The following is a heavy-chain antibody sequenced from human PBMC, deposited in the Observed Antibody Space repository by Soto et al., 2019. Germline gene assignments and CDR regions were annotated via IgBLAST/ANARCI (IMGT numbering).Heavy chain of an antibody. V-gene: IGHV4-61*08. J-gene: IGHJ4*02. CDR2: IYYSGST. CDR3: ARVGIQLWYFDY. D-gene: IGHD5-18*01. Sequence: SETLSLTCAVSGGSISSGGYSWSWIRQPPGKGLEWIGYIYYSGSTNYNPSLKSRVTISVDTSKNQFSLKLSSVTAADTAVYYCARVGIQLWYFDYWGQGTLVTVSS. CDR1: GGSISSGGYS.